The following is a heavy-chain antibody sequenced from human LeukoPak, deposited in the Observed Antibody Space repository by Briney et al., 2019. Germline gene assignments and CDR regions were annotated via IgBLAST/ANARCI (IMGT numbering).Heavy chain of an antibody. CDR2: ISGSGGST. J-gene: IGHJ4*02. CDR1: GFTFSSYA. V-gene: IGHV3-23*01. D-gene: IGHD6-19*01. CDR3: ANPPVAGTLPILDY. Sequence: GGSLRLSCAASGFTFSSYAMSWVRQAPGKGLEWVSAISGSGGSTYYADSVKGRFTISRDNSKNTLYLQMNSLRAEDTAVYYCANPPVAGTLPILDYWGQGTLVTVSS.